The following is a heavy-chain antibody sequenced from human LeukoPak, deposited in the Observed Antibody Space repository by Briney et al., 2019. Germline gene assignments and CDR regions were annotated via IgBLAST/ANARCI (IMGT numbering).Heavy chain of an antibody. CDR1: GFSFSSVW. J-gene: IGHJ2*01. CDR3: VRTYFDWYSDL. V-gene: IGHV3-7*01. D-gene: IGHD2/OR15-2a*01. CDR2: TNQDGSEK. Sequence: PGGSLRLSCAVSGFSFSSVWMNWVRQAPGRGLEWVANTNQDGSEKYYVDSVKGRFTISRDNAKNSLYLQMNSLRAEDTAVYYCVRTYFDWYSDLWGPGTLVSVSS.